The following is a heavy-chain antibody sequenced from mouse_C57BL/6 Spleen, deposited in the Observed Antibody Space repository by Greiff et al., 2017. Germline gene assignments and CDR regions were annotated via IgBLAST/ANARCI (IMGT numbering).Heavy chain of an antibody. CDR1: GYTFTSYW. V-gene: IGHV1-64*01. D-gene: IGHD1-1*01. CDR2: IHPNSGST. J-gene: IGHJ2*01. Sequence: QVQLQQPGAELVKPGASVKLSCKASGYTFTSYWMHWVKQRPGQGLEWIGMIHPNSGSTNNNEKFKSKATLTVDKSSSTAYMQLSSLTSEDSAVYYGAGRRLHYGGFDYWGQGTTLTVSS. CDR3: AGRRLHYGGFDY.